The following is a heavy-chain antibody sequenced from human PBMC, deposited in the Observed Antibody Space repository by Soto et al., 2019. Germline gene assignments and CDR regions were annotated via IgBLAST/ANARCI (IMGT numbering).Heavy chain of an antibody. D-gene: IGHD3-10*01. V-gene: IGHV4-4*02. J-gene: IGHJ6*02. Sequence: SETLSLTCAVSGGSIISSNWWSWGRQPPGKGLEWIGEIYRSGSTNYNPSLKSRVTISVDKSKNQFSLKLSSVTAADTAVYYCARGDYGSGSPLGEYYYYGMDVWGQGTTVT. CDR2: IYRSGST. CDR3: ARGDYGSGSPLGEYYYYGMDV. CDR1: GGSIISSNW.